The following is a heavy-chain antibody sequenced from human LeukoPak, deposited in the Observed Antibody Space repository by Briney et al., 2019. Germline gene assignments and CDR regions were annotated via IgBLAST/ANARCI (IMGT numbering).Heavy chain of an antibody. Sequence: TGGSLRLSCAASGFTFSSFGMHWVRQAPGKGLEWVAFIRFDEISKYYADSVKGRFTVSRDNSKSTLFLQMNSLRREDTAVYYCAKVQSGYSYDFENWGQGSLVTVSA. CDR3: AKVQSGYSYDFEN. J-gene: IGHJ4*02. V-gene: IGHV3-30*02. CDR2: IRFDEISK. D-gene: IGHD5-12*01. CDR1: GFTFSSFG.